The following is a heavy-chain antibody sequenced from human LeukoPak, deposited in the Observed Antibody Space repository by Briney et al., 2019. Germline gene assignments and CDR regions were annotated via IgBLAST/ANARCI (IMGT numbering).Heavy chain of an antibody. CDR2: INHSGST. D-gene: IGHD6-19*01. CDR3: ASYVNGIAVAGRTGAFDY. V-gene: IGHV4-34*01. CDR1: GGSISSYY. Sequence: PSETLSLTCTVSGGSISSYYWSWIRQPPGKGLEWIGEINHSGSTNYNPSLKSRVTISVDTSKNQFSLKLSSVTAADTAVYYCASYVNGIAVAGRTGAFDYWGQGTLVTVSS. J-gene: IGHJ4*02.